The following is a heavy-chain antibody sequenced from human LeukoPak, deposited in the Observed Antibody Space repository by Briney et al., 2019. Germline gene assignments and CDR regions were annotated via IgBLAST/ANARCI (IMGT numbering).Heavy chain of an antibody. D-gene: IGHD2-21*01. V-gene: IGHV3-66*01. CDR1: GFTVSTNY. CDR3: ARAPVTSCRGAFCYPFDL. Sequence: GGSLRLSCATSGFTVSTNYMSWVRQAPGKGLEWVSVIYSGGSTYHADSVKGRFTISRDNSKNTLYLQMNSLRAEDTAVYYCARAPVTSCRGAFCYPFDLWGQGVLVTVSS. CDR2: IYSGGST. J-gene: IGHJ4*02.